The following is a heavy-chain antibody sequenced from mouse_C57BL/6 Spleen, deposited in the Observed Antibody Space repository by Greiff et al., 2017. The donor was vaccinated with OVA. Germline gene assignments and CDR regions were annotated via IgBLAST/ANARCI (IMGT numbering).Heavy chain of an antibody. J-gene: IGHJ4*01. D-gene: IGHD1-1*01. Sequence: QVQLQQPGAELVRPGSSVKLSCKASGYTFTSYWMHWVKQRPIQGLEWIGNIDPSDSETHYNQKFKDKATLTVDKSSSTAYMQLSSLTSEDSAVYYCARLEGYYGDDWGQGTSVTVSS. CDR3: ARLEGYYGDD. V-gene: IGHV1-52*01. CDR1: GYTFTSYW. CDR2: IDPSDSET.